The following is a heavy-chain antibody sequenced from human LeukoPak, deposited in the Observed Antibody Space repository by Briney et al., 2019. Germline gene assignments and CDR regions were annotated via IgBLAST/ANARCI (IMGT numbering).Heavy chain of an antibody. J-gene: IGHJ3*02. V-gene: IGHV4-61*01. CDR1: GFSVSSGSYY. Sequence: PSETLSLTCTVSGFSVSSGSYYWSWIRQPPGKGLEWIGYIYYSGSTNYNPSLKSRITISVDTSKNQFSLKLSSVTVADTAVDYCARQRVGEYGDYDAFDIWGQGTMVTVSS. D-gene: IGHD4-17*01. CDR3: ARQRVGEYGDYDAFDI. CDR2: IYYSGST.